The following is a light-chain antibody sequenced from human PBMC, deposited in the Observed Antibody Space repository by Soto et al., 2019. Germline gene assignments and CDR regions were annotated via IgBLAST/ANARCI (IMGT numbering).Light chain of an antibody. CDR1: QSVGSF. J-gene: IGKJ4*01. CDR2: DAS. CDR3: QQRTKWPPV. V-gene: IGKV3-11*01. Sequence: EIVLTQSPATLSLSPGERATLSCRASQSVGSFLVWYQHKPGQAPRLLIYDASNRAPGIPAKFSGSGSVTDFTLTISSLEPEDFAVYYCQQRTKWPPVFGGGTKVEIK.